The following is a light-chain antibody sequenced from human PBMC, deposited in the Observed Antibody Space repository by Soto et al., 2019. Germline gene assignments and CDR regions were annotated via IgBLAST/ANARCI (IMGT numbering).Light chain of an antibody. Sequence: IVLTQSPGTLSLSPGERATLSCRASQIVWGTYLAWYQHKPGQAPRLLIYGASNRASGIPDRFSGSGSGTDFTLTISRLEPEDFAVYYCQQYGGSPFTFGPGTKVDIK. CDR2: GAS. J-gene: IGKJ3*01. CDR3: QQYGGSPFT. CDR1: QIVWGTY. V-gene: IGKV3-20*01.